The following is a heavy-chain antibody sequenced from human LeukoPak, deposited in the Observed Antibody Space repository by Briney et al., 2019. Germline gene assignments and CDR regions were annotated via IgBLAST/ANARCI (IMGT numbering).Heavy chain of an antibody. Sequence: PSETLSLTCTVSGGSISSYYWSWIRQPPGKGLEWIGYIYYSGSINYNPSLKSRVTISVDTSKNQFSLKLSSVTAADTAVYYGARTGYSSGWGAFDIWGQGTMVTVSS. CDR2: IYYSGSI. V-gene: IGHV4-59*08. J-gene: IGHJ3*02. D-gene: IGHD6-19*01. CDR1: GGSISSYY. CDR3: ARTGYSSGWGAFDI.